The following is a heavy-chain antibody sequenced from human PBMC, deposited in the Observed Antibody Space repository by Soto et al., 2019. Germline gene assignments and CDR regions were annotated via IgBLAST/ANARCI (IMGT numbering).Heavy chain of an antibody. Sequence: SETLSLTCAVSGYSISSGYYWGWIRQPPGKGLEWLGTTYYGASSYYNPSLRSRITLLLDASTNQLSLKLSSVTAADTAVYFCVRVAGSASWYETDSWGQGILVTVSS. V-gene: IGHV4-38-2*01. J-gene: IGHJ4*02. CDR1: GYSISSGYY. CDR2: TYYGASS. D-gene: IGHD6-13*01. CDR3: VRVAGSASWYETDS.